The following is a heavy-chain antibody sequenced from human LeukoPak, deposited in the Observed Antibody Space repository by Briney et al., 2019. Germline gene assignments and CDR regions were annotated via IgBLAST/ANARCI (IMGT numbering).Heavy chain of an antibody. V-gene: IGHV1-18*01. CDR3: ARDGDCSGGSCYLYGFDY. Sequence: ASVKVSCKASGYTFTSYGISWVRQAPGQGLEWMGWISAYNGNTDYAQKLQGRVTMTTDTSTSTAYMELRSLRSDHPAVYSCARDGDCSGGSCYLYGFDYWGQGTLVTVSS. CDR1: GYTFTSYG. J-gene: IGHJ4*02. D-gene: IGHD2-15*01. CDR2: ISAYNGNT.